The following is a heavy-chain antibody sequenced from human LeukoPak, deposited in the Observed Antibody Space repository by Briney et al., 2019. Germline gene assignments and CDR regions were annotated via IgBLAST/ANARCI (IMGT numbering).Heavy chain of an antibody. V-gene: IGHV3-23*01. Sequence: GGSLRLSCAGSGFTFSTYAMTWVRQAPGKGLEWVSAISGGGDFAYYADSVKGRFTISRDNSKNTLYLQMNSLRAEDTAVYYCARGSNYGDYDYWGQGTLVTVSS. D-gene: IGHD4-17*01. CDR1: GFTFSTYA. J-gene: IGHJ4*02. CDR3: ARGSNYGDYDY. CDR2: ISGGGDFA.